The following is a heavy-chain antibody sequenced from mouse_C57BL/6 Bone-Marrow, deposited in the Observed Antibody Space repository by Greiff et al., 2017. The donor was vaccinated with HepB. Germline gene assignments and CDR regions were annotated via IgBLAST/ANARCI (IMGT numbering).Heavy chain of an antibody. D-gene: IGHD2-2*01. CDR1: GYTFTSYW. CDR3: AREGGGYDAWFAY. V-gene: IGHV1-64*01. CDR2: IHPNSGST. J-gene: IGHJ3*01. Sequence: QVQLQQPGAELVKPGASVKLSCKASGYTFTSYWMHWVKQRPGQGLEWIGMIHPNSGSTNYNEKFKSKATLTVDKSSSTAYMQLSSLTSEDSAVYNCAREGGGYDAWFAYWGQGTLVTVSA.